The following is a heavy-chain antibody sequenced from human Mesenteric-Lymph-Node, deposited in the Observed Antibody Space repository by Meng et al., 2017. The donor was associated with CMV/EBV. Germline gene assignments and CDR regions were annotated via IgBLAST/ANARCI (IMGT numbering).Heavy chain of an antibody. Sequence: SDTLSLTCVVSGDSISPYYWSWIRQSPGKGLQWIGYMHHSGITNYDPPLRGRVTISLDTSRNHFFLKLSSVTPADTAVYHCARYYCIGNSCYTTNWFDTWGQGTLVTVSS. V-gene: IGHV4-59*07. D-gene: IGHD3-10*01. J-gene: IGHJ5*02. CDR3: ARYYCIGNSCYTTNWFDT. CDR1: GDSISPYY. CDR2: MHHSGIT.